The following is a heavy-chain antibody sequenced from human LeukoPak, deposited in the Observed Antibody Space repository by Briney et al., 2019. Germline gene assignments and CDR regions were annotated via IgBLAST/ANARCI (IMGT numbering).Heavy chain of an antibody. D-gene: IGHD6-6*01. CDR1: GGSISSYY. J-gene: IGHJ4*02. CDR2: IYYSEST. V-gene: IGHV4-59*01. Sequence: SETLSLTCTVSGGSISSYYWSWIRQPPGKGLEWIGYIYYSESTNYNPSLKSRVTISVDTSKNQFSLKLSSVTAADTAVYYCARVSSIAASYYFDYWGQGTLVTVSS. CDR3: ARVSSIAASYYFDY.